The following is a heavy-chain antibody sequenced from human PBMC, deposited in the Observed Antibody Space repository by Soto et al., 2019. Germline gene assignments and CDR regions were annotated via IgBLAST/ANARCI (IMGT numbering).Heavy chain of an antibody. CDR2: ISGSGGTA. V-gene: IGHV3-23*01. J-gene: IGHJ4*02. Sequence: EVQLLESGGGSVQPGGPLRLSGPAFGFTFSGFASHWFPRLPGKGLEWVSTISGSGGTAYSADSGKGRFSISRDSLVNTLYLQINSLRAEDTAVYYCAKGRGQNWNFDYWGQGTLVTVSP. D-gene: IGHD1-1*01. CDR1: GFTFSGFA. CDR3: AKGRGQNWNFDY.